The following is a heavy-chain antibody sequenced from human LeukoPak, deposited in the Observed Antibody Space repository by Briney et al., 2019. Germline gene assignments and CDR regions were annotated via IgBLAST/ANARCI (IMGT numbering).Heavy chain of an antibody. D-gene: IGHD6-19*01. Sequence: SETLSLTCTVSGGSISSYYWSWIRQPSGKELDWIGNIYYSGSTNYNPSLKRRVTISVDTSKNQFSLKLSSVTAADTALYYCARSQWLAYYFDYWGQGTLVTVSS. CDR3: ARSQWLAYYFDY. CDR1: GGSISSYY. CDR2: IYYSGST. V-gene: IGHV4-59*08. J-gene: IGHJ4*02.